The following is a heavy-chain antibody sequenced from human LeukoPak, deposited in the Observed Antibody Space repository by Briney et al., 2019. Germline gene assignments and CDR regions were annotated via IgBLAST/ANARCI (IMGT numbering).Heavy chain of an antibody. CDR2: ISDSGNT. CDR3: ARGGIAAANWFDP. D-gene: IGHD6-13*01. CDR1: GGSISNDY. Sequence: SETLSLTCTVSGGSISNDYWSWIRQPPGKGLEWIGYISDSGNTNYNPSLKSRVTISVDTSKNQFSLKLSSVTAADTAVYYCARGGIAAANWFDPWGQGTLVTVSS. V-gene: IGHV4-59*01. J-gene: IGHJ5*02.